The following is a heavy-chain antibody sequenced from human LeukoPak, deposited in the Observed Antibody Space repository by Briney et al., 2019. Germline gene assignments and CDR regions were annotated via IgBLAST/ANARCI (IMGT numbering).Heavy chain of an antibody. V-gene: IGHV3-48*03. D-gene: IGHD3-16*01. CDR1: GFTFSSYE. CDR2: ISSSGSTI. CDR3: AWEGSFYAYGMDV. J-gene: IGHJ6*02. Sequence: GGSLRLSCAASGFTFSSYEMNWVRQAPGKGLEWVSYISSSGSTIYYADSVKGRFTISRDNAKNSLCLQMNSLRAEDTAVYYCAWEGSFYAYGMDVWGQGTTVTVSS.